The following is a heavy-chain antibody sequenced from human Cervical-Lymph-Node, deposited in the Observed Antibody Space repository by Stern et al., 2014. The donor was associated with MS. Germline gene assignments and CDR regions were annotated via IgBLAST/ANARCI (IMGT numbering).Heavy chain of an antibody. D-gene: IGHD5-12*01. J-gene: IGHJ6*02. V-gene: IGHV1-69*09. CDR2: IIPILGKA. Sequence: VQLVESGAEVKKPGSSVKVSCKASGGTFDRYTVSWVRQAPGQGLEWVGRIIPILGKANYAQKFQGSVTITADNSMTPAYTGLSSLRSEDTAVDYFARERATISRMDVWGQGTTVTVSS. CDR3: ARERATISRMDV. CDR1: GGTFDRYT.